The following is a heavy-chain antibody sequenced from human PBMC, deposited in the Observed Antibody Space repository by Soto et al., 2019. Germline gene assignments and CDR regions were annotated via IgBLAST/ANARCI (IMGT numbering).Heavy chain of an antibody. CDR1: GATFTSYG. CDR2: ISGYNGDT. J-gene: IGHJ4*02. CDR3: ARGTIFGLVSFDY. V-gene: IGHV1-18*01. D-gene: IGHD3-3*02. Sequence: QVQLVQSGAEVKEPGASVKVSCKASGATFTSYGFNWVRQAPGQGLEWMGWISGYNGDTHYAQNFLVRVTMTIDTSTSTAYMELRSLRSDDTAVYYCARGTIFGLVSFDYWGQGTLVTVSS.